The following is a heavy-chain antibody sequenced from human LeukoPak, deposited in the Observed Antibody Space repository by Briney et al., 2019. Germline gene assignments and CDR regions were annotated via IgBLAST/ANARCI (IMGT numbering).Heavy chain of an antibody. V-gene: IGHV1-2*02. CDR3: ARGPWFGELTDAFDI. Sequence: ASVKVSFKASGYTFTGYYMHWVRQAPGQGLEWMGWINPNSGGTNYAQKFQGRVTLTRDTSISTAYMELSRLRSDDTAVYFCARGPWFGELTDAFDIWGQGTMVTVSS. CDR1: GYTFTGYY. D-gene: IGHD3-10*01. J-gene: IGHJ3*02. CDR2: INPNSGGT.